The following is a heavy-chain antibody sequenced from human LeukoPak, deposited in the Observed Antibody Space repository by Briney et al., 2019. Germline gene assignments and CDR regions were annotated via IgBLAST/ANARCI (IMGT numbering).Heavy chain of an antibody. CDR3: ARGRDYGSGIEDV. V-gene: IGHV3-33*01. Sequence: GGSLRLSCAASGFTFSSYGMHWVRQAPGKGLEWVAVIWYDGSNKYYADSVKGRFTIFRDNSKNTLYLQMNSLRAEDTAVYYCARGRDYGSGIEDVWGQGTTVTVSS. J-gene: IGHJ6*02. CDR2: IWYDGSNK. CDR1: GFTFSSYG. D-gene: IGHD3-10*01.